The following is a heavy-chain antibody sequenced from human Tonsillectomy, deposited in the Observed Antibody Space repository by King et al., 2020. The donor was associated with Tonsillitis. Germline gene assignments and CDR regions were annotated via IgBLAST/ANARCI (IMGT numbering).Heavy chain of an antibody. D-gene: IGHD1-26*01. CDR3: ARVSGSYLFDAFDI. CDR2: ISSSGSTI. V-gene: IGHV3-48*03. J-gene: IGHJ3*02. Sequence: VQLVESGGGLVQPGGSLRLSCAASGFTFSSYEMNWVRQAPGKGLEWVSYISSSGSTIYYADSVKGRFTISRDNAKNSLYLQMNSLGAEDTAVYYCARVSGSYLFDAFDIWGHGTMVTVSS. CDR1: GFTFSSYE.